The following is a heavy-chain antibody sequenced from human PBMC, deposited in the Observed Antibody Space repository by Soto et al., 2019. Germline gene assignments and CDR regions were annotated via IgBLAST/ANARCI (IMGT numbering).Heavy chain of an antibody. J-gene: IGHJ6*02. D-gene: IGHD6-25*01. CDR3: ARSAYYYYYYGMDV. CDR1: SGSISTYY. CDR2: IYYTGST. Sequence: ASETLSLTCTVSSGSISTYYWSWIRQPPGKGLEWIGYIYYTGSTYYNPSLKSRVAISVDTSKNQFSLKLSSVTAADTAVYYCARSAYYYYYYGMDVWGQGTTVTVSS. V-gene: IGHV4-59*08.